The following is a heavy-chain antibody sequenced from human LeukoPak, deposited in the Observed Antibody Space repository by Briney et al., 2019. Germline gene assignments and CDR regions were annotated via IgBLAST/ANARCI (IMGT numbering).Heavy chain of an antibody. V-gene: IGHV3-49*03. D-gene: IGHD1-1*01. J-gene: IGHJ4*02. CDR2: IRSETYGGTT. Sequence: GSLRLSCTASGITFGDYGVSWFRQAPGKGLEWIGFIRSETYGGTTEDAASVRGRFTLSRDDSKNIVYLEMNILRAEDTAVYYCSTDYWRLGFDYWGQGTLVTVSS. CDR3: STDYWRLGFDY. CDR1: GITFGDYG.